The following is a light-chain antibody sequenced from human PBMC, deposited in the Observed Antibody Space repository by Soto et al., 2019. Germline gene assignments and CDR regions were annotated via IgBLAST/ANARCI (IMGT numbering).Light chain of an antibody. CDR2: GAS. J-gene: IGKJ4*01. Sequence: DIQMTQSPSTLSASVGDRFTLTRRASQNINNYLHWYQLKPGKAPKLLIYGASGLQSGVPSRFSGSGSGTHFTLTISSLQPEDFATYFCQQTYNTPQTFGGGTKVDIK. CDR1: QNINNY. V-gene: IGKV1-39*01. CDR3: QQTYNTPQT.